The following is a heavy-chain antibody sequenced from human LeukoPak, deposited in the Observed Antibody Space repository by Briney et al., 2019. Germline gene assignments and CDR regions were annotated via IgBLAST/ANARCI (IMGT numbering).Heavy chain of an antibody. Sequence: PSETLSLTCAVYGGSFSGYYWSWIRQPPRKGLEWIGEINHSGSTNYNPSLKSRVTISVDTSKNQFSLKLSSVTAADTAVYYCARGRSGWYRPNIYYFDYWGQGTLVTVSS. D-gene: IGHD6-19*01. J-gene: IGHJ4*02. V-gene: IGHV4-34*01. CDR1: GGSFSGYY. CDR2: INHSGST. CDR3: ARGRSGWYRPNIYYFDY.